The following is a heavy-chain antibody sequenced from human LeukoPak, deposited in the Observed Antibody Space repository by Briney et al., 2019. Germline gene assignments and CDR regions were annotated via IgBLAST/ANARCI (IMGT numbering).Heavy chain of an antibody. CDR2: ISYDGSKK. J-gene: IGHJ5*01. V-gene: IGHV3-30*04. Sequence: GRSLRLSCAAFGFTFSTYALHWVRQAPGKGLEWVAVISYDGSKKYYADSLKGRSTISRDNSKNTLFLQMNSLRAEGTAVYYCARDYSSTSVLDSWGQGTLVTVSS. D-gene: IGHD2-2*01. CDR3: ARDYSSTSVLDS. CDR1: GFTFSTYA.